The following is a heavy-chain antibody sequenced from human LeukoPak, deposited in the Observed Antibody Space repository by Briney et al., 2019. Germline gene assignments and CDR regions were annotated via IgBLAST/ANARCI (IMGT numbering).Heavy chain of an antibody. J-gene: IGHJ6*03. CDR2: INGGGNTT. Sequence: GGSLGLSCAASGFAFSTFAMGWVRQSPGKGLEWLSTINGGGNTTFYSDSVKGRFTISRDNSKNTLYLHMDSLRPDDTAIYYCTKELHVAVAVADYYYFYMDVWGRGTAVTVS. D-gene: IGHD6-19*01. CDR1: GFAFSTFA. CDR3: TKELHVAVAVADYYYFYMDV. V-gene: IGHV3-23*01.